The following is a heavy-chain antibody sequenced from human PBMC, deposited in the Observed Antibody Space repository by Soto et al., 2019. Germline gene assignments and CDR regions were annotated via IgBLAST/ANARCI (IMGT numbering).Heavy chain of an antibody. J-gene: IGHJ6*02. CDR3: ASPTYSGYARYYYYYGMDV. CDR2: IIPIFGTA. Sequence: QVQLVQSGAEVKKPGSSVKVSCKASGGTFSSYAISWVRQAPGQGLEWIGGIIPIFGTANYAQKFQGRVTITADESTSTAYMELSSLRSEDTAVYYCASPTYSGYARYYYYYGMDVWGQGTTVTVSS. V-gene: IGHV1-69*01. CDR1: GGTFSSYA. D-gene: IGHD5-12*01.